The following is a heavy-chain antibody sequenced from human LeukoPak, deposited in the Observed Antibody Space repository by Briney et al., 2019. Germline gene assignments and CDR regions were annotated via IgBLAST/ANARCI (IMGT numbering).Heavy chain of an antibody. J-gene: IGHJ4*02. D-gene: IGHD2-21*02. CDR1: GFTFSSYA. CDR3: ARAELLSLDY. CDR2: ISYDGSNK. V-gene: IGHV3-30*04. Sequence: GGSLRLSCAASGFTFSSYAMHWVRQAPGKGLEWAAVISYDGSNKYYADSVKGRFTISRDNSKNTLYLQMNSLRAEDTAAYYCARAELLSLDYWGQGTLVTVSS.